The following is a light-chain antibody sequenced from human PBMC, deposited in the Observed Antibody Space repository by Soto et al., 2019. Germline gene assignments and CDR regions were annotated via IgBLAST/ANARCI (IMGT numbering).Light chain of an antibody. CDR1: QIISTY. CDR3: QQSYSTPRT. Sequence: DIQMTQSPSSLSASVGDRVTITCRASQIISTYLNWYQQKPGKAPKLLIYTASSLQSGVPSRFSGSGSETDFTLTISSLQHEDFATYYCQQSYSTPRTFGQGTKVEIK. CDR2: TAS. V-gene: IGKV1-39*01. J-gene: IGKJ1*01.